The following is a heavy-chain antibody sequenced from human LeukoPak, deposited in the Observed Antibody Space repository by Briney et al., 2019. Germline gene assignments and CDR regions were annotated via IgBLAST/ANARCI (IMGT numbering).Heavy chain of an antibody. CDR2: IYYSGST. J-gene: IGHJ3*02. CDR1: GGSISSYY. Sequence: SETLSLTCTVSGGSISSYYWSWIRQPPGKGLEWIGYIYYSGSTNYNPSLKSRVTISVDTSKNQFSLKLSSVTAADTAVYYCARGYEPGAVDAFDIWGQGTMVTVSS. CDR3: ARGYEPGAVDAFDI. D-gene: IGHD3-16*01. V-gene: IGHV4-59*01.